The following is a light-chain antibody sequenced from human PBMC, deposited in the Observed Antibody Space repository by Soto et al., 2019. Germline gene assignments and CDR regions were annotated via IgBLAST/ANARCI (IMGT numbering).Light chain of an antibody. V-gene: IGKV3-20*01. CDR3: LQDYNYPRT. CDR1: QSVSSSY. CDR2: GAS. Sequence: EIVLTQSPGTLSLSPRERATLSCRASQSVSSSYLAWYQQKPGQAPRLLIYGASSRATGIPDRFSGSGSGTDFTLTISSLQPEDFATYYCLQDYNYPRTFGQGTKVEIK. J-gene: IGKJ1*01.